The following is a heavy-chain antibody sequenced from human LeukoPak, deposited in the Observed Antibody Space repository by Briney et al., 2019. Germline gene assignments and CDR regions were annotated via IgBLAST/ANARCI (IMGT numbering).Heavy chain of an antibody. Sequence: HSGGSLRLSCAASGFTFSSYSMNWVRQAPGKGLEWVSYISSSSTIYYADSVKGRFTISRDNAKYTLYLQMNSLRAEDTAVYYCARDILTGDDYWGQGTLVTVSS. CDR2: ISSSSTI. D-gene: IGHD3-9*01. CDR1: GFTFSSYS. CDR3: ARDILTGDDY. V-gene: IGHV3-48*01. J-gene: IGHJ4*02.